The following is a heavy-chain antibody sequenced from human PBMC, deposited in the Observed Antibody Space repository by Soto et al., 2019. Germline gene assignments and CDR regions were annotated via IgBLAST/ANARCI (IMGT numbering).Heavy chain of an antibody. CDR2: FDPEDGET. V-gene: IGHV1-24*01. J-gene: IGHJ6*02. Sequence: GASVKVSCKVSGYTLTELSMHWVRQAPGKGLEWMGGFDPEDGETIYAQKFQGRVTMTEDTSTDTVYMELSSLRSEDTAVYYCATVLYPTVTRFSFDYYYYGMDVWGQGTTVTVS. CDR3: ATVLYPTVTRFSFDYYYYGMDV. D-gene: IGHD4-17*01. CDR1: GYTLTELS.